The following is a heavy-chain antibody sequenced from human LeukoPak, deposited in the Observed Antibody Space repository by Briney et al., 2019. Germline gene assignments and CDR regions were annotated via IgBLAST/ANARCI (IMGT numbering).Heavy chain of an antibody. Sequence: SETLSLTCAVYGGSFSGYYWSWIRQPPGKGPEWIGEINHSGSTNYNPSLKSRVTISVDTSKNQFSLKLSSVTAADTAVYYCARLGGYNWNWARYYFDYWGQGTLVTVSS. CDR1: GGSFSGYY. CDR2: INHSGST. D-gene: IGHD1-7*01. CDR3: ARLGGYNWNWARYYFDY. V-gene: IGHV4-34*01. J-gene: IGHJ4*02.